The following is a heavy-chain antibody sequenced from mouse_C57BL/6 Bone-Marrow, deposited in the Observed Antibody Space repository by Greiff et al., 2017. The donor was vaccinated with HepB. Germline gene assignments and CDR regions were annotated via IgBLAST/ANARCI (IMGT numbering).Heavy chain of an antibody. CDR2: IYPRSGNT. J-gene: IGHJ2*01. CDR3: ARRSYYRDY. Sequence: VKLMESGAELARPGASVKLSCKASGYTFTSYGISWVKQRTGQGLEWIGEIYPRSGNTYYNEKFKGKATLTADKSSSTEYMELRSLTSEDSAVYFCARRSYYRDYWGQGTTLTVSS. D-gene: IGHD2-12*01. V-gene: IGHV1-81*01. CDR1: GYTFTSYG.